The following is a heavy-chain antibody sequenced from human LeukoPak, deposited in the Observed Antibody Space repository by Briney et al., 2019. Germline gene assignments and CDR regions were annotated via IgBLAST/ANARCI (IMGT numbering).Heavy chain of an antibody. CDR2: INPNSGGT. V-gene: IGHV1-2*02. CDR3: ARARTYYDFWSGSVY. J-gene: IGHJ4*02. Sequence: ASVKVSCKASGYTFTSYYMHWVRQAPGQGLEWMGWINPNSGGTNYAQKFQGRVTMTRDTSISTAYMELSRLRSDDTAVYYCARARTYYDFWSGSVYWGQGTLVTVSS. CDR1: GYTFTSYY. D-gene: IGHD3-3*01.